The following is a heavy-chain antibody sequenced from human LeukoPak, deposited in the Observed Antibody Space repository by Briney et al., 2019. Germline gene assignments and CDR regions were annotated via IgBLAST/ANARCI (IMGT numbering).Heavy chain of an antibody. CDR2: ISPYNGNT. J-gene: IGHJ4*02. D-gene: IGHD4-23*01. CDR1: GYTFTRFY. Sequence: ASVKVSCKASGYTFTRFYIHWVRQAPGQGLEWMGWISPYNGNTNYAQKLQGRVTMTTETSTSTAYMELRSLRSDDTAVYYCARESTVVTASYVDHWGQGTLVTVSS. V-gene: IGHV1-18*04. CDR3: ARESTVVTASYVDH.